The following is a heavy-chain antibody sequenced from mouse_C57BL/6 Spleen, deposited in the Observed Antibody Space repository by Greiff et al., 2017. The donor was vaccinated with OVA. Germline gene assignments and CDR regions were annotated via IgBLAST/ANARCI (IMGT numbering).Heavy chain of an antibody. CDR1: GFTFSDYG. Sequence: DVMLVESGGGLVKPGGSLKLSCAASGFTFSDYGMHWVRQAPEKGLEWVAYISSGSSTIYYADTVKGRFTISRDNAKNTLFLQMPSLRSEDTAMYYCARAQLIRTGFDYWGQGTTLTVSS. V-gene: IGHV5-17*01. CDR3: ARAQLIRTGFDY. CDR2: ISSGSSTI. J-gene: IGHJ2*01. D-gene: IGHD4-1*01.